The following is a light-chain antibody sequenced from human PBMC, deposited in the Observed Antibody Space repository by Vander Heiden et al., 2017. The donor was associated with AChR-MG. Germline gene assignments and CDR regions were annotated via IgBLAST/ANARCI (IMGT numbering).Light chain of an antibody. CDR3: QQSDSTLLT. CDR1: QSISSY. Sequence: DIQMTQSPSSLSASVGDRVTITCRASQSISSYLNWYQQKPGKAPKLLIYAASSLQSGVPSRFSGSGSGTDFTLTISRRQPEDFATYYCQQSDSTLLTFGQGTKVEIK. CDR2: AAS. J-gene: IGKJ1*01. V-gene: IGKV1-39*01.